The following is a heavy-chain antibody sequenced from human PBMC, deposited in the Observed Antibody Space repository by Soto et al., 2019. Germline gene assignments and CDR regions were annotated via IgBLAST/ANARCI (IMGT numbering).Heavy chain of an antibody. J-gene: IGHJ4*02. CDR2: ISYDGSNK. V-gene: IGHV3-30-3*01. D-gene: IGHD5-12*01. CDR1: GFTFSSYA. Sequence: VGSLRLSCAASGFTFSSYAMHWVRQAPGKGLEWVAVISYDGSNKYYADSVKGRFTTSRDNSKNTLYLQMNSLRAEDTAVYYCARDGGGYKITLRYFDYWGQGTLVTVSS. CDR3: ARDGGGYKITLRYFDY.